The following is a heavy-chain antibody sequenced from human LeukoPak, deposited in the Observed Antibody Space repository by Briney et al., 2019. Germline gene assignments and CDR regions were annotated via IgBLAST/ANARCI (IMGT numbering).Heavy chain of an antibody. CDR3: ARPILRGHYFSSTSCYTDAFDI. CDR2: IYYSGST. Sequence: SETLSLTCTVSGGSISSSSYYWGWIRQPPGKGLEWIGSIYYSGSTYYNPSLKSRVTISVDTSKNQFSLKLSSVTAADTAVYYCARPILRGHYFSSTSCYTDAFDIWGQGTMVTVSS. CDR1: GGSISSSSYY. V-gene: IGHV4-39*01. J-gene: IGHJ3*02. D-gene: IGHD2-2*02.